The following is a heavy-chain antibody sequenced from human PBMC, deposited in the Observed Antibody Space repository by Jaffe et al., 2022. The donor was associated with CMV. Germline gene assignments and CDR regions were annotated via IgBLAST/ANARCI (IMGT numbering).Heavy chain of an antibody. CDR3: ARDQSGDEGHWFDP. CDR1: GFTFSSYS. Sequence: EVQLVESGGGLVQPGGSLRLSCAASGFTFSSYSMNWVRQAPGKGLEWVSYISSSSSTIYYADSVKGRFTISRDNAKNSLYLQMNSLRDEDTAVYYCARDQSGDEGHWFDPWGQGTLVTVSS. J-gene: IGHJ5*02. D-gene: IGHD4-17*01. V-gene: IGHV3-48*02. CDR2: ISSSSSTI.